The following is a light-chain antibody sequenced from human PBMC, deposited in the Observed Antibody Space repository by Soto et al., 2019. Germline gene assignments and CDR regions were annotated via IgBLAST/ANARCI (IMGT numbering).Light chain of an antibody. CDR1: DSDVGGYNY. J-gene: IGLJ2*01. V-gene: IGLV2-14*01. CDR2: GVT. Sequence: QLVLTQPASVSGSPGQSITISCTGTDSDVGGYNYVSWYQQHPGKAPKLIIYGVTNRPSGVSNRFSGSKSGNTASLTISGLQAEDEADYYCSSYTTRSTYVVLGGGTKLTVL. CDR3: SSYTTRSTYVV.